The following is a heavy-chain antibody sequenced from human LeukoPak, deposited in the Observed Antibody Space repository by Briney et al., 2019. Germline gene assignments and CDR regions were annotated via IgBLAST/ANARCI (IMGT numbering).Heavy chain of an antibody. CDR1: GFSLTTTAVG. CDR3: AHRTQYRGYSYGFAFDY. CDR2: IYWDDDK. J-gene: IGHJ4*02. Sequence: SGPTLVKPTQTLTLTCTFSGFSLTTTAVGVGWIRQPPGKALEWLALIYWDDDKRYSPSLKSRLTITKDTSKNQVVLTMTNIDPVDTATYYCAHRTQYRGYSYGFAFDYWGQGTLVTVSS. D-gene: IGHD5-18*01. V-gene: IGHV2-5*02.